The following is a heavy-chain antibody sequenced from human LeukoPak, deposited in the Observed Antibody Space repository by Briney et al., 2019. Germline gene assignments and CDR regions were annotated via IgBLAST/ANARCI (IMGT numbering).Heavy chain of an antibody. V-gene: IGHV3-74*01. CDR1: GLTFSSNW. J-gene: IGHJ4*02. CDR3: ARDAFGVDKSPF. CDR2: ISSDGSST. Sequence: PGESLRLSCAASGLTFSSNWMHWVRQAPGKGLVWVSRISSDGSSTSYADSVKGRFTISRDNAKNTLHLQMNSLRAEDTAVYYCARDAFGVDKSPFWGQGTLVTVSS. D-gene: IGHD3-3*01.